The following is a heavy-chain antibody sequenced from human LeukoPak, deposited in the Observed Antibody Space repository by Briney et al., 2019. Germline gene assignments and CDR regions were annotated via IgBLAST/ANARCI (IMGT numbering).Heavy chain of an antibody. CDR1: GDSISRSSYF. D-gene: IGHD3-3*01. CDR3: TRDMEYPGAGFDY. V-gene: IGHV4-39*07. J-gene: IGHJ4*02. CDR2: VYSSGST. Sequence: SETLSLTCTVSGDSISRSSYFWAWIRQPLGKGLEWIGSVYSSGSTYYNPSLRSQITISVDTSKNQFSLKLTSVAAADTAMYYCTRDMEYPGAGFDYWGQGIPVTVSS.